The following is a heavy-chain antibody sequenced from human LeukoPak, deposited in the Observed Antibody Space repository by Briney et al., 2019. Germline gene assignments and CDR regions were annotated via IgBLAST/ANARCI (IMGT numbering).Heavy chain of an antibody. D-gene: IGHD2-15*01. CDR3: ARDFFHGHCSGLTCFLLDY. V-gene: IGHV1-18*01. J-gene: IGHJ4*02. Sequence: GASVKVSCKASGYTFTSYGITWVRQAPGQGLEWMGWISAHNGNTNYAQKFQSRLTMTTDTSTNTAYMELRSLRPDDTAVYYCARDFFHGHCSGLTCFLLDYWGQGSLVTVSS. CDR1: GYTFTSYG. CDR2: ISAHNGNT.